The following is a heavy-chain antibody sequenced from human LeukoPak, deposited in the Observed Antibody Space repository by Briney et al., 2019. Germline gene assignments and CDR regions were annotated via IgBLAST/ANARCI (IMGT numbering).Heavy chain of an antibody. CDR1: GGTFSSYA. J-gene: IGHJ6*03. D-gene: IGHD1-26*01. CDR2: IIPIFGTA. Sequence: GASVKVSCKASGGTFSSYAISWVRQAPGQGLAWMGGIIPIFGTANYAQKFQGRVTITADESTSTAYMELSSLRSEDTAVYYCARRVGKPDYYMDVWGKGTTVTISS. V-gene: IGHV1-69*13. CDR3: ARRVGKPDYYMDV.